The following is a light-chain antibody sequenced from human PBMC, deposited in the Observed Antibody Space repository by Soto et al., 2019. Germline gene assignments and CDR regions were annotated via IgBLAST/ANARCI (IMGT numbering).Light chain of an antibody. J-gene: IGKJ5*01. CDR2: GAS. V-gene: IGKV3-20*01. CDR3: QHFGGTTFT. CDR1: QSLSSSS. Sequence: EIVLTQSPGTLSMSPGERATLSCRASQSLSSSSLAWYQQKPGQAPRLLISGASSRAADIPDRFSGSGSGTHFTLTISRLEPGDFAVYYCQHFGGTTFTFGQGTRLEIK.